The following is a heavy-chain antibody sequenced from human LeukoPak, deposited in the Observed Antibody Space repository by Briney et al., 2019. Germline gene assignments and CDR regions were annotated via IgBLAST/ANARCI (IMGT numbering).Heavy chain of an antibody. Sequence: ASVKVSCKASGYTFTSYAMHWVRQAPGQRLEWMGWINAGNGNTKYSQKFQGRVTMTRDTSTSTVYMELSSLRSEDTAVYYCAREGVTMVRGAPTNYFDYWGQGTLVTVSS. D-gene: IGHD3-10*01. J-gene: IGHJ4*02. V-gene: IGHV1-3*01. CDR1: GYTFTSYA. CDR3: AREGVTMVRGAPTNYFDY. CDR2: INAGNGNT.